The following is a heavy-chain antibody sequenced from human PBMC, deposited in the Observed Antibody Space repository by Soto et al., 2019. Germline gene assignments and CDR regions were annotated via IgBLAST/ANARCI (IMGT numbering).Heavy chain of an antibody. J-gene: IGHJ5*02. D-gene: IGHD2-15*01. CDR1: GGSISSTSYY. Sequence: SETLSLTCTVSGGSISSTSYYWGWIRQPPGKGLEWIGSMYFSGSPYYNPSLKSRVTISVDTSRNQFSLKLTSVTAADTAVYYCAGVIGYCRGGSCYSPNLFDPWGQGTLVTVSS. CDR2: MYFSGSP. CDR3: AGVIGYCRGGSCYSPNLFDP. V-gene: IGHV4-39*01.